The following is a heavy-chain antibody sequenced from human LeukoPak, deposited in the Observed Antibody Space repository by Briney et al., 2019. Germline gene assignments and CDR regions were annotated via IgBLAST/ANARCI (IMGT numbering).Heavy chain of an antibody. Sequence: ASVTVSCKASGGTFSSYAISWVRQAPGQGLEWMGWISAYNGNTNYAQKLQGRVTMTTDTSTSTAYMELRSLRSDDTAVYYCARDGITMVRGVIIPLDNWFDPWGQGTLVTVSS. J-gene: IGHJ5*02. D-gene: IGHD3-10*01. CDR2: ISAYNGNT. CDR1: GGTFSSYA. CDR3: ARDGITMVRGVIIPLDNWFDP. V-gene: IGHV1-18*01.